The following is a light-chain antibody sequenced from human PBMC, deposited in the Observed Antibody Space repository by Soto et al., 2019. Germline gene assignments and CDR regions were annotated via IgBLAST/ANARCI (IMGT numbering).Light chain of an antibody. CDR2: AAS. J-gene: IGKJ1*01. Sequence: DIQMTQSPSTLSSSGGDRVTITCRASQSIVRYLNWYQQKPGKAPKLLIYAASSLQSGVPSRFSGSGSGTDFTLTISSLQPEDFATYYCQQSYSSPPTFGQGTKVDIK. CDR1: QSIVRY. CDR3: QQSYSSPPT. V-gene: IGKV1-39*01.